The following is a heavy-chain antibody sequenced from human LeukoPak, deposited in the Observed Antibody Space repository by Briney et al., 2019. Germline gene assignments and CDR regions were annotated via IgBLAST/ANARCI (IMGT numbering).Heavy chain of an antibody. CDR2: INTDTGNP. CDR3: ARDWGDTAMASAHY. CDR1: GYYFTGYY. D-gene: IGHD5-18*01. J-gene: IGHJ4*02. Sequence: ASVKVSCKASGYYFTGYYMHWVRQAPGQGLEWMGWINTDTGNPTYAQGFTGRFVFSLDTSVSTAYLQISSLKAEDTAVYYCARDWGDTAMASAHYWGQGTLVTVSS. V-gene: IGHV7-4-1*02.